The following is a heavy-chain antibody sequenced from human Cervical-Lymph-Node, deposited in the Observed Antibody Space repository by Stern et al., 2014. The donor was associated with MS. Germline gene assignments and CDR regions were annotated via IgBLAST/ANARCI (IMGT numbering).Heavy chain of an antibody. CDR2: ISWNSGSI. CDR3: AKGHYYGSGSLDY. V-gene: IGHV3-9*01. Sequence: EVQLVESGGGLVQPGRSLRLSCAASGFTFDDYAMPWVRQAPGKGLEWVSGISWNSGSIGYADSVKGRFTISRDNAKNSLYLQMNSLRAEDTALYYCAKGHYYGSGSLDYWGQGTLVTVSS. CDR1: GFTFDDYA. J-gene: IGHJ4*02. D-gene: IGHD3-10*01.